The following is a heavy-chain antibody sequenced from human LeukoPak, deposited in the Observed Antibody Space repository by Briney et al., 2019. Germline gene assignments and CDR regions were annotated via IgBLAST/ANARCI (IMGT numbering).Heavy chain of an antibody. CDR3: AREKHYYGSGSSSDAFDI. J-gene: IGHJ3*02. V-gene: IGHV1-69*04. CDR1: GGTFSSYA. CDR2: TIPILGIA. D-gene: IGHD3-10*01. Sequence: SVKVSCKASGGTFSSYAISWVRQAPGQGLEWMGRTIPILGIANYAQKFQGRVTITADKSTSTAYMELSSLRSEDTAVYYCAREKHYYGSGSSSDAFDIWGQGTMVTVSS.